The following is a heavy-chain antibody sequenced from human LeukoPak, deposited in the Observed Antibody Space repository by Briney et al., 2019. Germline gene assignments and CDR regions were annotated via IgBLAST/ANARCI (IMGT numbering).Heavy chain of an antibody. CDR3: ASSTTVYDSSGYYE. D-gene: IGHD3-22*01. J-gene: IGHJ4*02. V-gene: IGHV3-66*01. CDR2: IYSGGST. Sequence: GGSLRLSCAASGFKFSSYSMKWVRQAPGKGLEWVSVIYSGGSTYYADSVKGRFTISRDNSKNTLYLQMNSLRAEDTAVYYCASSTTVYDSSGYYEWGQGTLVTVSS. CDR1: GFKFSSYS.